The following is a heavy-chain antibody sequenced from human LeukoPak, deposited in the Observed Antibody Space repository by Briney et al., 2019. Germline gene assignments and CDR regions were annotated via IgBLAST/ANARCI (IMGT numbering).Heavy chain of an antibody. J-gene: IGHJ5*02. Sequence: SQTLSLTCAVSGGSISSGGYSWSWIRQPPGKGLEWIGYIYHSGSTYYNPSLKSRVTISVDTSKNQFSLKLSSVTAADTAVYYCARGKRSSGWYRINWFDPWGQGTLVTVSS. CDR1: GGSISSGGYS. CDR3: ARGKRSSGWYRINWFDP. V-gene: IGHV4-30-2*01. CDR2: IYHSGST. D-gene: IGHD6-19*01.